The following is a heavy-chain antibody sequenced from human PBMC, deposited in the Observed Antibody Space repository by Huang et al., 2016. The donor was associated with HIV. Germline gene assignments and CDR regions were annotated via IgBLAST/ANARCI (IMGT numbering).Heavy chain of an antibody. CDR3: ATKTAGMDI. V-gene: IGHV3-7*01. Sequence: VESGGRSVQPGGSIKLSCVGSTFTFGAYWMSWVRQPQGEGLEWGANIKQDESEKYYVDSVKGRFNISRDNARKVLFLEMDDLRVEDTAIYFCATKTAGMDIWGQGTTVTVSS. J-gene: IGHJ6*02. CDR2: IKQDESEK. D-gene: IGHD1-7*01. CDR1: TFTFGAYW.